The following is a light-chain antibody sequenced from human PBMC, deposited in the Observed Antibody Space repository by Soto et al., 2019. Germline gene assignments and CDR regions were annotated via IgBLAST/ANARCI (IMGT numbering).Light chain of an antibody. J-gene: IGLJ1*01. Sequence: QSVLTQPASVSGSPGQSITISCTGTSSDVGDYDYVSWYQHHPGKAPKLIIYAVTNRPSGVSNRFSGSKSGNTASLTISGLQAEDEADYYCSSCTSNNIPEVFGTGTKVTVL. CDR2: AVT. CDR3: SSCTSNNIPEV. CDR1: SSDVGDYDY. V-gene: IGLV2-14*01.